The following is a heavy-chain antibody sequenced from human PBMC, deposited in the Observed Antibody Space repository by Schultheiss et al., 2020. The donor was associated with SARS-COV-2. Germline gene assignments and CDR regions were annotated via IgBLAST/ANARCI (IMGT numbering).Heavy chain of an antibody. J-gene: IGHJ3*02. V-gene: IGHV1-2*06. CDR2: INPNSGGT. CDR1: GYTFTGYY. CDR3: ARERVGATRDAFDI. D-gene: IGHD1-26*01. Sequence: GESLKISCKASGYTFTGYYMHWVRQAPGQGLEWMGRINPNSGGTNYAQKFQGRVTMTTDSSTSTAYMELRSLRSDDTAVYYCARERVGATRDAFDIWGQGTMVTVSS.